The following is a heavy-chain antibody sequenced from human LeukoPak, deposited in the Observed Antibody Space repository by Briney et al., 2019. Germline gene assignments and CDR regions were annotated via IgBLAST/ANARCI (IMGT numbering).Heavy chain of an antibody. CDR3: ARDFCSGGSCYSFNYYYYMDV. CDR1: GFTFRSYG. CDR2: MKYEGSNE. J-gene: IGHJ6*03. V-gene: IGHV3-30*02. Sequence: PGGSLRLSCAASGFTFRSYGMHWVRQAPGKGLEWVAFMKYEGSNEYYADSVKGRFTVSRDNSKNTLYLQVSSLRAEDTAVYYCARDFCSGGSCYSFNYYYYMDVWGKGTTVTVSS. D-gene: IGHD2-15*01.